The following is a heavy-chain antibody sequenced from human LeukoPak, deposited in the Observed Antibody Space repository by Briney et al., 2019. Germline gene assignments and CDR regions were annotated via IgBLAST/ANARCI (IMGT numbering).Heavy chain of an antibody. CDR2: ISGSGGST. D-gene: IGHD3-22*01. J-gene: IGHJ4*02. V-gene: IGHV3-23*01. CDR1: GFTFSSYA. Sequence: GGSLRLSCAASGFTFSSYAMSWVRQAPGKGLEWVSAISGSGGSTYYADSVKGRFTISRDNSKNTLYLQMNSLRAKDTAVYYCAQGVVNTRRFDFWGQGTLVTVSS. CDR3: AQGVVNTRRFDF.